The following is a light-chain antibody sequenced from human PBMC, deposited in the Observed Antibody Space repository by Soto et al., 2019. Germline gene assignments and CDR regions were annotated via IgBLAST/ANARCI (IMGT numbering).Light chain of an antibody. Sequence: DIVMTQAPDSLAVSLGERATINCKSSQSVLYSSNNKNYLAWYQQQPGQPPKLLIYWASTRESGVPDRFSGSGSGTDFTLTISSLQAEDVAVYYCQQYYSTPITCGQGTRLEIK. CDR1: QSVLYSSNNKNY. J-gene: IGKJ5*01. V-gene: IGKV4-1*01. CDR2: WAS. CDR3: QQYYSTPIT.